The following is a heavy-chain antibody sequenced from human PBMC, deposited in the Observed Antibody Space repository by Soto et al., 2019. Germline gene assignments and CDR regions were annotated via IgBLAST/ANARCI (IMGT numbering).Heavy chain of an antibody. CDR2: VSGSGLSQ. D-gene: IGHD1-26*01. CDR3: AKDGTFSGNYYFDQ. Sequence: GGSLRLSCTASEFAFTAFAISWVRQAPGMGLEWVSGVSGSGLSQYYADSVKGRFTISRDNSNDTVYLQMNSLRAEDTAIYYCAKDGTFSGNYYFDQWGPGTLVTVSS. J-gene: IGHJ4*02. CDR1: EFAFTAFA. V-gene: IGHV3-23*01.